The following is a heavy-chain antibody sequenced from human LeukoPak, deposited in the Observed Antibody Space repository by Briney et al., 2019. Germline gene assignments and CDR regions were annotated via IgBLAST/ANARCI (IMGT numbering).Heavy chain of an antibody. D-gene: IGHD4-11*01. CDR1: GFIFSSYG. CDR2: IRYDGNNK. V-gene: IGHV3-30*02. CDR3: ATEKFSNYERWFDP. J-gene: IGHJ5*02. Sequence: PGGSLRLSCAASGFIFSSYGMHWVRQAPGKGLGWVAFIRYDGNNKFYADSVKGRFTFSRDNSKNTLYLQMNSLRSEDTAVYYCATEKFSNYERWFDPWGQGTLVTVSS.